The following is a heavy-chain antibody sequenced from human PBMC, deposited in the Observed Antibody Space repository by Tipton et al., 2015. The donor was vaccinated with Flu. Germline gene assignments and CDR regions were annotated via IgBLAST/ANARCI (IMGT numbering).Heavy chain of an antibody. D-gene: IGHD2-2*01. J-gene: IGHJ6*03. CDR1: GFTFSTYW. Sequence: SLRLSCAASGFTFSTYWMHWVRQAPGKGLVWVSRISSDGGSTTYADSVKGRFSISRDNAKNTLYLQMNSLRAEDTAVYYCARDGLDNTSRPNYYYMDVWGTGTTVTVSS. CDR3: ARDGLDNTSRPNYYYMDV. V-gene: IGHV3-74*01. CDR2: ISSDGGST.